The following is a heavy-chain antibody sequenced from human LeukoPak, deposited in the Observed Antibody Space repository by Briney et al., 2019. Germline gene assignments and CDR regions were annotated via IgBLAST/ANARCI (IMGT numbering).Heavy chain of an antibody. J-gene: IGHJ6*03. CDR3: ARAYVDIVATGDYYMDV. V-gene: IGHV1-18*01. CDR2: ISAYNGNT. Sequence: ASVKVSCKASGYTFTSYGISWVRQAPGQGLEWMGWISAYNGNTNYAQKLQGRVTMTTDTSTSTAYMELRSLRSDDTAVYYCARAYVDIVATGDYYMDVWGKGTTVTVSS. CDR1: GYTFTSYG. D-gene: IGHD5-12*01.